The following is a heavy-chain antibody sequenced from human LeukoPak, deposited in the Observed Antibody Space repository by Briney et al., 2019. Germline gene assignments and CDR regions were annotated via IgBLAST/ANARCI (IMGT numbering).Heavy chain of an antibody. D-gene: IGHD3-22*01. Sequence: ASVKVSCKASGGTFSSHVISWVRQAPGQGLEWMGRITPILGTTNYAQKFQGRVTITADKSTSTAYMELSSLRSEDTAVYYCARGLGDYYDTSDFYYAVPAHWGQGTLVTVSS. J-gene: IGHJ4*02. CDR3: ARGLGDYYDTSDFYYAVPAH. V-gene: IGHV1-69*04. CDR1: GGTFSSHV. CDR2: ITPILGTT.